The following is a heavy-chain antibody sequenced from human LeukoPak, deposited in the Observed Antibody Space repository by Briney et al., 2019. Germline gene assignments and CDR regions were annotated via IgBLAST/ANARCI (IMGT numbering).Heavy chain of an antibody. CDR2: IIPILGIA. CDR3: ASGSSSWYYFDY. J-gene: IGHJ4*02. D-gene: IGHD6-13*01. V-gene: IGHV1-69*04. Sequence: SVKVSCKASGGTFSSYAISWVRQAPGQGLEWMGRIIPILGIANYAQKFQGRVTMTRDTSTSTVYMELSSLRSEDTAVYYCASGSSSWYYFDYWGQGTLVTVSS. CDR1: GGTFSSYA.